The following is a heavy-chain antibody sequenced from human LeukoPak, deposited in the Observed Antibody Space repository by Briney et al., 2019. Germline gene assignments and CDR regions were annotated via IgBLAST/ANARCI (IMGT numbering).Heavy chain of an antibody. CDR2: LHTGGRT. Sequence: GGSLRLSCAASGFIVSNSYMSWVRQAPGKGLEWVSVLHTGGRTFYADSVMGRFTISTDNSKNTLFLQMNSLRAGDTAVYYCARDPSGNLYFDYWGQGALVTVSS. CDR1: GFIVSNSY. J-gene: IGHJ4*02. D-gene: IGHD6-19*01. V-gene: IGHV3-53*01. CDR3: ARDPSGNLYFDY.